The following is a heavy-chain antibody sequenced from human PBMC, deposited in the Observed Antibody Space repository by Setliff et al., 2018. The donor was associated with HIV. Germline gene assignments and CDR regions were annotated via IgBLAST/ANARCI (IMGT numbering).Heavy chain of an antibody. D-gene: IGHD4-17*01. Sequence: PSETLSLTCTVSGPSINIHYWSWIRQSPGKAFEWIGYIYSTGSTNYNPSLQSRVTISMVASRNQFSLKVTSVTAADTAVYYCVKGAGFYGDYTFDHWGQGNLVTVSS. V-gene: IGHV4-59*11. CDR1: GPSINIHY. J-gene: IGHJ4*02. CDR2: IYSTGST. CDR3: VKGAGFYGDYTFDH.